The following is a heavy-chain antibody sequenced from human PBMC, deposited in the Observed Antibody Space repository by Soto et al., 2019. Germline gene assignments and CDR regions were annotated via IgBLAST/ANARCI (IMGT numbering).Heavy chain of an antibody. Sequence: PSETLSLTCTVSGGSISSGGYYWSWIRQHPGKGLEWIGYIYYSGSTYYNPSLKSRVTISVDTSKNQFSLKLSSVTAADTAVYYCARAPRGPLIAARTGGVDFFDYWGRGTTVTVSS. D-gene: IGHD6-6*01. CDR3: ARAPRGPLIAARTGGVDFFDY. V-gene: IGHV4-31*03. J-gene: IGHJ4*02. CDR2: IYYSGST. CDR1: GGSISSGGYY.